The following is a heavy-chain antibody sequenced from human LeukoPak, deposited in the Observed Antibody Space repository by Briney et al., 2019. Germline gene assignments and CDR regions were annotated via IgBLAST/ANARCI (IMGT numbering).Heavy chain of an antibody. CDR1: GGSISSYY. V-gene: IGHV3-23*01. D-gene: IGHD5-24*01. CDR3: GKVLQYYYYGMDV. CDR2: ISNSGGIT. Sequence: PSETLSLTCTVSGGSISSYYWSWIRQPPGKGLEWVSAISNSGGITYYADSVKGRFTISRDNSKNTLYLQMNSLRAEDTAVYYCGKVLQYYYYGMDVWGQGTTVTVSS. J-gene: IGHJ6*02.